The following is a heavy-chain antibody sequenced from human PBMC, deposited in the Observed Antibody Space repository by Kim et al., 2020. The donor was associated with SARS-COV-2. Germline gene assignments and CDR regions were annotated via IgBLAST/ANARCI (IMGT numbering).Heavy chain of an antibody. J-gene: IGHJ6*02. V-gene: IGHV4-39*01. Sequence: SETLSLTCTVSGGSISSSSYYWGWIRQPPGKGLEWIGSIYYSGSTYYNPSLKSRVTISVDTSKNQFSLKLSSVTAADTAVYYCARQDAKGYYYGMDVWGQGTTVTVSS. CDR3: ARQDAKGYYYGMDV. CDR1: GGSISSSSYY. CDR2: IYYSGST.